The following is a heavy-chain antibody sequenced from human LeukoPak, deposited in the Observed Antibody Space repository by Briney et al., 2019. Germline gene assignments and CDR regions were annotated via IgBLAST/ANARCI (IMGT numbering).Heavy chain of an antibody. Sequence: GSSVKVSCKLSGGDFSSYSITWVRQAPGEGLQWVGRLIPVLRRPNYAQNFLGRATITADTATGTAYLELRSLGPEDTAMYYCARESPRTGDFDYWGQGTPVTVSS. CDR2: LIPVLRRP. J-gene: IGHJ4*02. CDR1: GGDFSSYS. CDR3: ARESPRTGDFDY. D-gene: IGHD7-27*01. V-gene: IGHV1-69*08.